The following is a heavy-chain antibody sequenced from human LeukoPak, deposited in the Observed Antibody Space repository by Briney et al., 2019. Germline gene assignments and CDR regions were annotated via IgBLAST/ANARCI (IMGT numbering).Heavy chain of an antibody. D-gene: IGHD4-17*01. J-gene: IGHJ4*02. CDR2: VSDAGSST. CDR3: AKGTYGDYEPGYFDY. V-gene: IGHV3-23*01. CDR1: GLTFSGYA. Sequence: GGSLRLSCAASGLTFSGYAMSWVRQAPGKGLEWVSGVSDAGSSTYYADSVKGRFTISRDNSKNTLYLQMNSLRVEDTAVYYCAKGTYGDYEPGYFDYWGQGTLVTVSS.